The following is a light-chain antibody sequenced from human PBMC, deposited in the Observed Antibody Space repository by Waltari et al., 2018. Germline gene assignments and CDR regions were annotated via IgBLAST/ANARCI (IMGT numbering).Light chain of an antibody. Sequence: QSALTQPASVSGSPGQTTTISCPGTSSDVGGFEYVSWYQQHPGQAHKLILYEVGNRPSGVSPRFSGSKSGNTASLTISGLQAEDEAKYFCCSFSTTDTVVFGGGTTVTVL. CDR2: EVG. J-gene: IGLJ3*02. CDR3: CSFSTTDTVV. CDR1: SSDVGGFEY. V-gene: IGLV2-14*03.